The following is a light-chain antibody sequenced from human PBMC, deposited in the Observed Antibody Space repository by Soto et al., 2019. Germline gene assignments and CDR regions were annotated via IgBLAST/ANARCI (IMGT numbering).Light chain of an antibody. CDR2: DAS. Sequence: EIVLTQSPATLSLSPGERATLSCRASQSVSSYLAWYQQKPGQAPRLLIYDASNRATGIPARFSGSGSGTDFTLTISRLEPEDFAVYYCHQYDSSPSTFGQGTKVDIK. CDR3: HQYDSSPST. J-gene: IGKJ1*01. V-gene: IGKV3-20*01. CDR1: QSVSSY.